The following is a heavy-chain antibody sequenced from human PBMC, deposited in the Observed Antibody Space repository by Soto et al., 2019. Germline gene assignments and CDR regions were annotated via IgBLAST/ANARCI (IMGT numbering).Heavy chain of an antibody. Sequence: GASVKVSCKASGFTFTSSAMQWVRQARGQRLEWIGWIVVGSGNTNYAQKFQERVTITRDMSTSTAYMELSSLRSEDTAVYYCAAFCLTTPGDFTRVTSPYMDVWGKGTTVTVPS. V-gene: IGHV1-58*02. CDR3: AAFCLTTPGDFTRVTSPYMDV. CDR1: GFTFTSSA. CDR2: IVVGSGNT. D-gene: IGHD2-21*02. J-gene: IGHJ6*03.